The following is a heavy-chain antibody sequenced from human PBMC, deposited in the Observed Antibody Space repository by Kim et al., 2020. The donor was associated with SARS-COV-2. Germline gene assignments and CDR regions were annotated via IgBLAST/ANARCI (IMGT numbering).Heavy chain of an antibody. CDR3: ARGISSTDY. V-gene: IGHV3-23*01. J-gene: IGHJ4*02. Sequence: GTTDYADAVEGRFTVSRDNSKTTLYLQMNSLRAEDTALYYCARGISSTDYWGQGTLVTVSS. CDR2: GTT. D-gene: IGHD2-2*01.